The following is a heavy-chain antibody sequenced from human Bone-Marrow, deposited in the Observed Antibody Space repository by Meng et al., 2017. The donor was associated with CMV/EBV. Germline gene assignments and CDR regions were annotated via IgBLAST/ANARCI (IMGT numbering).Heavy chain of an antibody. V-gene: IGHV1-69*05. Sequence: SVKVSCKASGGTFSSYAVSWVRQAPGQGLEWMGGIIPIFGTANYAQKFQGRVTITTDESTSTAYMELSSLRSEDTAVYYCARDGGYSYGVGKDWGQGTLVTVSS. CDR1: GGTFSSYA. D-gene: IGHD5-18*01. CDR3: ARDGGYSYGVGKD. CDR2: IIPIFGTA. J-gene: IGHJ4*02.